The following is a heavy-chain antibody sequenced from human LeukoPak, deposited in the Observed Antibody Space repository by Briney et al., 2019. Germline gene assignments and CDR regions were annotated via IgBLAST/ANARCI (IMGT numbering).Heavy chain of an antibody. Sequence: ASVKVSCKASGYTFTGYYMHWVRQAPGQGLEWMGWINPNSGGTNYAQKFQGRVTMTRDTSISTAYMELSRLRSDDTAVYYCARVRGSYPIDAFDIWGQGTMVTVSS. V-gene: IGHV1-2*02. J-gene: IGHJ3*02. D-gene: IGHD1-26*01. CDR1: GYTFTGYY. CDR2: INPNSGGT. CDR3: ARVRGSYPIDAFDI.